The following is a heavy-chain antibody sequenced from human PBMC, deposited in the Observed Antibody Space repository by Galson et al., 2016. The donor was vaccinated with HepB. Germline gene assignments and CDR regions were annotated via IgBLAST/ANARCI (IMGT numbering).Heavy chain of an antibody. Sequence: SVKVSCKASGGTFSIYSLNWVRQAPGQGLEWLGGLIPIFGTPNYAHKFQGRITITADESTSTAYMELSSLRSEDAAMYYCATRGISETTIVRKMIAFDVWGQGTMVTVSS. CDR1: GGTFSIYS. CDR3: ATRGISETTIVRKMIAFDV. V-gene: IGHV1-69*13. J-gene: IGHJ3*01. CDR2: LIPIFGTP. D-gene: IGHD3-10*01.